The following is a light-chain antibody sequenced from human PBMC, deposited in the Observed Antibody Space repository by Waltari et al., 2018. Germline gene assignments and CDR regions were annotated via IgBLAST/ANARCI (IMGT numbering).Light chain of an antibody. CDR2: AAS. V-gene: IGKV1-9*01. CDR3: QQVNGYPLT. CDR1: QGISSY. Sequence: DIQLTQSTSFLSASVGDRVTITCRASQGISSYLVWYQQKPGKAPKVLISAASTLQTGVPSRFSGSGSGTEFTLTISSLQPEDFATYYCQQVNGYPLTFGGGTKVEIK. J-gene: IGKJ4*01.